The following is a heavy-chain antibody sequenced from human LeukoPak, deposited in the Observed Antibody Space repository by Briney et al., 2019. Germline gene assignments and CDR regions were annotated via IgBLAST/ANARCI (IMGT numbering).Heavy chain of an antibody. CDR2: IWYDGSNK. Sequence: GRSLRLSCAASGFAFSGYGMHWVRQAPGKGLEWVAVIWYDGSNKYYEDSVKGRFTISRDTSTNTLYLQMNSLRVDDTAVYYCARGNYCSSTDCYNFDYWGQGTLVTVSS. V-gene: IGHV3-33*01. D-gene: IGHD2-2*02. J-gene: IGHJ4*02. CDR3: ARGNYCSSTDCYNFDY. CDR1: GFAFSGYG.